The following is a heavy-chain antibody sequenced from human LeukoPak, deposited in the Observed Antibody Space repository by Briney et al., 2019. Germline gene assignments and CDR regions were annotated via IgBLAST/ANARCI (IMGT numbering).Heavy chain of an antibody. J-gene: IGHJ4*02. CDR1: GFSVSSFC. CDR3: AQGYLSGWYPY. D-gene: IGHD6-19*01. CDR2: ISVVGESA. V-gene: IGHV3-23*01. Sequence: GGSLRLSCAVSGFSVSSFCMSWVRQAPGKGLEWISAISVVGESAYYADSVKGRFIISRDNSKNTLYLQLSSLRTEDTAVYYCAQGYLSGWYPYWGLGSLVSVSS.